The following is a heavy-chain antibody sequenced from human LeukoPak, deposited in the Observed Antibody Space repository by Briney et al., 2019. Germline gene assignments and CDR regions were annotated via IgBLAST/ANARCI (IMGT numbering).Heavy chain of an antibody. V-gene: IGHV3-23*01. J-gene: IGHJ3*01. Sequence: PGGSLRLSCAASGFTFSSYGMSWVRQAPGKGLDWVSAISGSGGSTYYADSVKGRFTISRDNSKNTLYLQMNSLRVEDTAVYCCAKLAYSSGWGAFDLWGQGTMVTVSS. CDR3: AKLAYSSGWGAFDL. CDR1: GFTFSSYG. CDR2: ISGSGGST. D-gene: IGHD6-19*01.